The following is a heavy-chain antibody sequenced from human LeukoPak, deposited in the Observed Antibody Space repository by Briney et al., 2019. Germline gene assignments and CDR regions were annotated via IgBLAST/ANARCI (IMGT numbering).Heavy chain of an antibody. CDR2: IKQDGSAK. Sequence: PGGSLRLSCAASGFTFNRYWMSWVRQAPGKELQWVANIKQDGSAKYYVDSVKGRFTISRDNAKNSLYLQMNSLRAEDTAVYYCARDSALYYYDSSGFDYWGQGTLVTVSS. D-gene: IGHD3-22*01. V-gene: IGHV3-7*01. CDR3: ARDSALYYYDSSGFDY. CDR1: GFTFNRYW. J-gene: IGHJ4*02.